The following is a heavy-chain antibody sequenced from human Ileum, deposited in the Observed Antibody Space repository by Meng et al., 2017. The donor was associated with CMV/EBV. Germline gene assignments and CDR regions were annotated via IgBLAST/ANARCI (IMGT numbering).Heavy chain of an antibody. V-gene: IGHV3-64*02. CDR3: ARDRGYGTGIGCHHFFDY. CDR2: TSANGDDT. Sequence: GGSLRLSCAASGFTFSSYAIHWVRQAPGKGLEYVSATSANGDDTYYADSVRGRFTISRDNSKKTLYLHMGSLRAEDTAVYYCARDRGYGTGIGCHHFFDYWGQGNMVTVSS. J-gene: IGHJ4*02. D-gene: IGHD2-8*02. CDR1: GFTFSSYA.